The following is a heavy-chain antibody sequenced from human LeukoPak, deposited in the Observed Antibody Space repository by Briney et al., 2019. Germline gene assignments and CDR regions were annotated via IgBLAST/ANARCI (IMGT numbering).Heavy chain of an antibody. V-gene: IGHV4-34*01. Sequence: SETLSLTCAVYGGSFSGYYWSWIRQPPGKGLEWIGETNHSGSTNYNPSLKSRVTISVDTSKNQFSLKLSSVTAADTAVYYCASGYCSSTSCYSSDAFDIWGQGTMVTVSS. D-gene: IGHD2-2*01. J-gene: IGHJ3*02. CDR3: ASGYCSSTSCYSSDAFDI. CDR1: GGSFSGYY. CDR2: TNHSGST.